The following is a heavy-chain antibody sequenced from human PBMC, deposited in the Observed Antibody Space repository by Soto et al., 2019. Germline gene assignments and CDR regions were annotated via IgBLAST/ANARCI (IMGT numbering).Heavy chain of an antibody. D-gene: IGHD1-26*01. CDR3: APREKREHIVGATS. V-gene: IGHV1-18*01. CDR1: GYTFTSYG. Sequence: ASVKVSCKASGYTFTSYGISWVRQAPGQGLEWMGWISAYNGNTNYAQKLQGRVTMTTDTSTDTAYMELSSLRSEDTAVYYCAPREKREHIVGATSWGQGTLVTVSS. CDR2: ISAYNGNT. J-gene: IGHJ4*02.